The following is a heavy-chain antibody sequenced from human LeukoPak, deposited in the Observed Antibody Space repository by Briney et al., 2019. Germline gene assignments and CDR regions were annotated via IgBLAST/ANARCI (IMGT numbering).Heavy chain of an antibody. J-gene: IGHJ4*02. Sequence: PSETLSLTCTVSGGPISSYYWSWIRQPPGKGLEWIGYIYYSGSTNYNPSLKSRVTISVDTSKNQFSLKLSSVTAADTAVYYCARSRRGFYYGSGSDEAGYFDYWGQGTLVTVSS. D-gene: IGHD3-10*01. CDR1: GGPISSYY. V-gene: IGHV4-59*01. CDR2: IYYSGST. CDR3: ARSRRGFYYGSGSDEAGYFDY.